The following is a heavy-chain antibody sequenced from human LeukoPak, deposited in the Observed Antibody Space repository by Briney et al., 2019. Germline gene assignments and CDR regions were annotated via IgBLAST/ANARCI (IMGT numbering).Heavy chain of an antibody. CDR2: IYYSGYT. CDR1: GGSISSSPYY. D-gene: IGHD3-10*01. V-gene: IGHV4-61*05. J-gene: IGHJ6*03. Sequence: SETLSLTCTVSGGSISSSPYYWGWIRQPPGKGLEWIGYIYYSGYTNYNPSLKSRVTISVDTSKNQFSLKLSSVTAADTAVYYCARTPHGSGSYYQTYYYYYYMDVWGKGTTVTVSS. CDR3: ARTPHGSGSYYQTYYYYYYMDV.